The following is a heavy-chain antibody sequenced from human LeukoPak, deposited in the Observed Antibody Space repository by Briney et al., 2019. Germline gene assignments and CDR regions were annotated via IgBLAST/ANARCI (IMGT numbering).Heavy chain of an antibody. V-gene: IGHV1-2*02. CDR3: ARELNCGGDCPFDY. J-gene: IGHJ4*02. CDR1: GYTFTGYY. D-gene: IGHD2-21*02. Sequence: ASVKVSCKASGYTFTGYYMHWVRQAPGQGLEWMGWINPNSGGTNYAQKFQGRVTMTRDTSISTAYMELSRLRSDDTAVYYCARELNCGGDCPFDYWGQGTLVTVSS. CDR2: INPNSGGT.